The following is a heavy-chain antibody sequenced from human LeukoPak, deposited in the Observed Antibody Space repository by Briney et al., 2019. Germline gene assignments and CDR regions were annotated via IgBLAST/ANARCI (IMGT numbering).Heavy chain of an antibody. CDR3: ARAEDWGPDWYFDL. J-gene: IGHJ2*01. D-gene: IGHD7-27*01. V-gene: IGHV1-18*01. CDR2: ISAYNGNT. CDR1: GYTFTSYG. Sequence: ASVKVSCKASGYTFTSYGISWVRQAPGQGLEWMGWISAYNGNTNYAQKLQGRVTMTTDTSTSTVYMELRSLRSDDTAVYYCARAEDWGPDWYFDLWGRGTLVTVSS.